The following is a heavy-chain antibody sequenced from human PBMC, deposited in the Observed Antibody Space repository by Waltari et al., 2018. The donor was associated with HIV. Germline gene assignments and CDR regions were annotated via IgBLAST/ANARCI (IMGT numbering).Heavy chain of an antibody. J-gene: IGHJ4*02. CDR3: ARVGSYYKWGYFDY. CDR1: GSRFSDFS. V-gene: IGHV3-11*01. Sequence: QEQVVESGGGLVKPGGCMRLACVAPGSRFSDFSKTWIRQAPGRGLEWVSYISTSGRTMYYADSVKGRFTISRDNAKNSLYLQMNSLRAEDTAVYYCARVGSYYKWGYFDYWGQGTLVTVSS. CDR2: ISTSGRTM. D-gene: IGHD3-10*01.